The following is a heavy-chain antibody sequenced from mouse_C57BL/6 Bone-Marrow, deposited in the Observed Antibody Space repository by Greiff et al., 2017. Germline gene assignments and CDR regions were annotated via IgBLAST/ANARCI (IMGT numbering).Heavy chain of an antibody. J-gene: IGHJ3*01. CDR3: ARSHYYDYDVPLFAY. CDR1: GYTFTSYW. V-gene: IGHV1-72*01. CDR2: IDPNSGGT. D-gene: IGHD2-4*01. Sequence: QVQLQQSGAELVKPGASVKLSCKASGYTFTSYWMHWVKQRPGRGLEWIGRIDPNSGGTKCNEKFKSKATLTVDKPSSTAYMQLSRLTSEDSAVYYCARSHYYDYDVPLFAYWGQGTLVTVSA.